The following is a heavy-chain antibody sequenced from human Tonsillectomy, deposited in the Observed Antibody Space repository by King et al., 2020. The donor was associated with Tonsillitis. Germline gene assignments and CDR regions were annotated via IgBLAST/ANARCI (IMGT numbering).Heavy chain of an antibody. D-gene: IGHD3-3*01. CDR1: GFSLSTSGVG. J-gene: IGHJ5*02. Sequence: LTLKESGPTLVKPTQTLTLTCTFSGFSLSTSGVGVSWIRQPPGKAPEWLALIYWDDDTRYNPSLRSRLTITKDTSKNQVVLTMTNMDPVDTATYYCAHRGTLTIFGVVIKGGWFDPRGQGTLVTVSS. V-gene: IGHV2-5*02. CDR2: IYWDDDT. CDR3: AHRGTLTIFGVVIKGGWFDP.